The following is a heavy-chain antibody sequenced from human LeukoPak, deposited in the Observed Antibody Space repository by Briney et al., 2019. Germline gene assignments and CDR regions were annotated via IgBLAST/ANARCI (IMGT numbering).Heavy chain of an antibody. J-gene: IGHJ5*02. CDR3: ASIPHGTTGWFDP. Sequence: SETLSLTCAVYGGSFSGYYWSWIRQPPGKGLEWIGEINHSGSTNYNPSLKSRVTISVDTSKNQFSLKLSSVTAADTAVYYCASIPHGTTGWFDPWGQGTLVTVSS. CDR1: GGSFSGYY. CDR2: INHSGST. D-gene: IGHD2-2*02. V-gene: IGHV4-34*01.